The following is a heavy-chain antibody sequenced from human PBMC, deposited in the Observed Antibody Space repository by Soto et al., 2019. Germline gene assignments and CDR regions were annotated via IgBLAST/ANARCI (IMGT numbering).Heavy chain of an antibody. J-gene: IGHJ6*02. CDR2: ISAYKGNT. Sequence: QVPLVQSGAEVKKPGASVKVSCKASGYTFNSYGISWVRQAPGQGLEWMGWISAYKGNTNYAQKLQGRVIMTTDTASSTVYMELRSLRSADTAVYYCASSASIYCSGGSCSYYDMDVWGQGTTVIVSS. CDR1: GYTFNSYG. D-gene: IGHD2-15*01. V-gene: IGHV1-18*01. CDR3: ASSASIYCSGGSCSYYDMDV.